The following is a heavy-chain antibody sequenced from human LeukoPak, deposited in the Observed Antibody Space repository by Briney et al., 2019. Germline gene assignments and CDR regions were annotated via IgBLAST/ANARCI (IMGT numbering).Heavy chain of an antibody. CDR1: GGSISSSSYY. CDR3: ASTYYDYVWGSFDFDY. CDR2: IYYSGST. V-gene: IGHV4-39*01. Sequence: SETLSLTCTVSGGSISSSSYYWGWIRQPPGKGLEWIGSIYYSGSTYYTPSLKSRVTISVDTSKNQFSLKLSSVTAADTAVYYCASTYYDYVWGSFDFDYWGQGTLVTVSS. J-gene: IGHJ4*02. D-gene: IGHD3-16*01.